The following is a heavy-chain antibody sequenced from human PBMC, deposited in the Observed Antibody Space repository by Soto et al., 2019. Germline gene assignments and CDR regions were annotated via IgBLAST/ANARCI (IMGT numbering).Heavy chain of an antibody. CDR3: ARYGASGSRRYWYFDL. V-gene: IGHV4-59*01. CDR2: IYYSGNT. J-gene: IGHJ2*01. D-gene: IGHD6-13*01. CDR1: GDSIRSYY. Sequence: ASETLSLTCNVSGDSIRSYYWSWIRQPPGRGLEWIGYIYYSGNTDYNPSLKSRVTISVDTSKNHFSLKLKSVTAADTAVYYCARYGASGSRRYWYFDLWGRGTLVTAPQ.